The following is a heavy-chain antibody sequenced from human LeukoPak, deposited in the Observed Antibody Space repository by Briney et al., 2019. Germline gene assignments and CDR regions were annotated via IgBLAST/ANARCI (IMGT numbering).Heavy chain of an antibody. D-gene: IGHD2-2*01. CDR1: GGSFSGYY. CDR2: INHSGST. V-gene: IGHV4-34*01. Sequence: SETLSLTCAVYGGSFSGYYWSWIRQPPGKGLEWIGEINHSGSTNYNPSLKSRVTISVDTSKNQFSLKLSSVTAADTAVYYCARGVACSSTSCYSHYYGMDVWGQGTTVTVSS. CDR3: ARGVACSSTSCYSHYYGMDV. J-gene: IGHJ6*02.